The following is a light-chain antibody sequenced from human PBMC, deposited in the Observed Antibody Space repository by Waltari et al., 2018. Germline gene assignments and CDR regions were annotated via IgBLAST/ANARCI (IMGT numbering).Light chain of an antibody. Sequence: ELVLTQSPGTLSLSPGDRASLSCRASQSLNDRSRTHVAWYQQKPGQAPRLLIFGASTRASGIPDRFSGSGSGTDFTLTISRLEPEDFAVYFCQMYGSSPPMFTFGQGTKLDIK. CDR3: QMYGSSPPMFT. J-gene: IGKJ2*01. V-gene: IGKV3-20*01. CDR1: QSLNDRSRTH. CDR2: GAS.